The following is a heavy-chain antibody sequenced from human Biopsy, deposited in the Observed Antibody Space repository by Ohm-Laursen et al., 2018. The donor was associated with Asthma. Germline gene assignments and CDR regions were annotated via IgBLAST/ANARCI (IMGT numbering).Heavy chain of an antibody. CDR2: IYYSGST. CDR3: ARERAGYYGSGSYLGY. Sequence: SETLSLTCPVSADSISSNNFYWGWIRQPPGKGLEWIGYIYYSGSTNYNPSLKSRVTISVDTSKNQFSLKLSSVTAADTAVYYCARERAGYYGSGSYLGYWGQGTLVTVSS. V-gene: IGHV4-61*01. D-gene: IGHD3-10*01. J-gene: IGHJ4*02. CDR1: ADSISSNNFY.